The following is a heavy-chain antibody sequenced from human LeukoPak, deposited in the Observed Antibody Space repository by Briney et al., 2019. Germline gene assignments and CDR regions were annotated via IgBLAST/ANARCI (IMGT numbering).Heavy chain of an antibody. CDR3: ARDCSGGTCSSFWLDP. Sequence: ASVKVSCKASGYTFRNYAINWVRQAPGQGLERMGWISAYNGNTDYAQKFKGRVTMTTDTSTATAYMELRNLESDDTAVYYCARDCSGGTCSSFWLDPWGQGTLVTVSS. CDR1: GYTFRNYA. CDR2: ISAYNGNT. D-gene: IGHD2-15*01. J-gene: IGHJ5*02. V-gene: IGHV1-18*01.